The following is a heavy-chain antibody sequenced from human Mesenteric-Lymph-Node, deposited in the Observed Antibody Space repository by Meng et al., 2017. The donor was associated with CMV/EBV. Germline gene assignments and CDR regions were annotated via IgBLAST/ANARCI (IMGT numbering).Heavy chain of an antibody. V-gene: IGHV3-74*01. CDR1: GFSFSSYW. J-gene: IGHJ4*02. Sequence: GESLKISCAASGFSFSSYWMHWVRQAPGKGLVWVSRIAYDASTTDYADSVKGRFTISRDNSKNTLYLQMNSLRAEDTAVYYCARDVYDYVWGSYRYTFDYWGQGTLVTVSS. CDR2: IAYDASTT. CDR3: ARDVYDYVWGSYRYTFDY. D-gene: IGHD3-16*02.